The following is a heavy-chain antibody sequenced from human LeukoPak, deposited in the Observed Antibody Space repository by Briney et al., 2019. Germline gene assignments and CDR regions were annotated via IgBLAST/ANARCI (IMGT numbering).Heavy chain of an antibody. D-gene: IGHD1-1*01. CDR1: GGSISSYY. J-gene: IGHJ2*01. V-gene: IGHV4-59*01. CDR3: ARLSDDARYFDL. Sequence: SLTLSLTCTVSGGSISSYYWSWIRQPPGKGLEWIGYIYYSGSTNYNPSLKSRVTISVDTSKNQFSLKLSSVTAADTAVYYCARLSDDARYFDLWGRGTLVTVS. CDR2: IYYSGST.